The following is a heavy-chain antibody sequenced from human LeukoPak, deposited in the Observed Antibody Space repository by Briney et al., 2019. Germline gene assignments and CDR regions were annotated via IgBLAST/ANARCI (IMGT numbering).Heavy chain of an antibody. Sequence: PSETLSLTCTVSGDSITKNNYYWGWIRQPPGKGLEWIGYIYYSGSTNYNPSLKSRVTISVDTSKNQFSLKLSSVTAADTAVYYCARAPSIAARPGYYYYYMDVWGKGTTVTVSS. J-gene: IGHJ6*03. CDR1: GDSITKNNYY. CDR3: ARAPSIAARPGYYYYYMDV. V-gene: IGHV4-61*05. D-gene: IGHD6-6*01. CDR2: IYYSGST.